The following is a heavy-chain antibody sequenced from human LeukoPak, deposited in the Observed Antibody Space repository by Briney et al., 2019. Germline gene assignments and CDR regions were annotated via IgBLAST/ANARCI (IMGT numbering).Heavy chain of an antibody. CDR1: GFTVSSNY. V-gene: IGHV3-66*01. Sequence: RGSLRLSCAASGFTVSSNYMSWVRQAPGKGLEWVSVIYSGGSTYYADSVKGRFTISRDNSKNTLYLQMNSLRAEDTAVYYCARTGNGQWRPFDYWGQGTLVTVSS. D-gene: IGHD6-19*01. CDR3: ARTGNGQWRPFDY. CDR2: IYSGGST. J-gene: IGHJ4*02.